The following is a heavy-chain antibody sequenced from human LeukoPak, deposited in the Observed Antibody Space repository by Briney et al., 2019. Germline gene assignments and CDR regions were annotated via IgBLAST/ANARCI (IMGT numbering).Heavy chain of an antibody. Sequence: SETLSLTCTVSGYSISSGYYWGWIRQPPGKGLEWIGSIYHSGSTYYNPSLKSRVTISVDTSKNQFSQKLSSVTAADTAVYYCARVFTVVTAIDYWGQGTLVTVSS. J-gene: IGHJ4*02. CDR3: ARVFTVVTAIDY. CDR2: IYHSGST. V-gene: IGHV4-38-2*02. CDR1: GYSISSGYY. D-gene: IGHD4-23*01.